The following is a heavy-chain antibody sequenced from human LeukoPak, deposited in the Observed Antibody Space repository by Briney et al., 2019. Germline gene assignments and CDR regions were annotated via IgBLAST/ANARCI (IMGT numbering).Heavy chain of an antibody. CDR3: AREKKVLRFLEWFSDY. CDR1: GGSISSYY. CDR2: IYTSGST. V-gene: IGHV4-4*07. J-gene: IGHJ4*02. D-gene: IGHD3-3*01. Sequence: SETLSLTCTVSGGSISSYYWSWIRQPAGKGLEWIGRIYTSGSTNYNPSLKSRVTMSVDTSKNQFSLKLSSVAAADTAVYYCAREKKVLRFLEWFSDYWGQGTLVTVSS.